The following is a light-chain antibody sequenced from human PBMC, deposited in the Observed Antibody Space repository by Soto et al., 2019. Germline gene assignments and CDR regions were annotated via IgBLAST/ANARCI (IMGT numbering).Light chain of an antibody. J-gene: IGKJ1*01. CDR3: QQSYSTPPKT. CDR2: AAS. Sequence: DIQMTQSPSSLSASVGDRVTTTCRAIQSISSYLNWYQQKPGKAPKLLIYAASSLQSGVPSRFSGSGSGTDFTLTISSLQPEDFATYYCQQSYSTPPKTFGQGTKV. CDR1: QSISSY. V-gene: IGKV1-39*01.